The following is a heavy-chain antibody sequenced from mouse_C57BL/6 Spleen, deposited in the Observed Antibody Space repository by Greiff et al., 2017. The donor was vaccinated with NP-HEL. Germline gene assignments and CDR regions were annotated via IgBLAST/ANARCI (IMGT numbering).Heavy chain of an antibody. CDR1: GYSITSGYY. CDR3: ARENYGSSYLWYFDV. D-gene: IGHD1-1*01. CDR2: ISYDGSN. V-gene: IGHV3-6*01. J-gene: IGHJ1*03. Sequence: EVKLQESGPGLVKPSQSLSLTCSVTGYSITSGYYWNWIRQFPGNKLEWMGYISYDGSNNYNPSLKNRISITRDTSKNQFFLKLNSVTTEDTATYYCARENYGSSYLWYFDVWGTGTTVTVSS.